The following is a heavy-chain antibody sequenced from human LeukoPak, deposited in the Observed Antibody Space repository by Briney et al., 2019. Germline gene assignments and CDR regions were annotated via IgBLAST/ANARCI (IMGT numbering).Heavy chain of an antibody. CDR3: ARFAATPPYYQYYYMDV. CDR2: INYSGST. CDR1: GGSLSGYY. V-gene: IGHV4-34*01. J-gene: IGHJ6*03. Sequence: SETLSLTCAVYGGSLSGYYWNWIRQPPGKGLEWIGEINYSGSTNYNPSLKSRVTISVDTSKNQFSLSLSSVTAADTALYYCARFAATPPYYQYYYMDVWGKGTTVTISS. D-gene: IGHD2-15*01.